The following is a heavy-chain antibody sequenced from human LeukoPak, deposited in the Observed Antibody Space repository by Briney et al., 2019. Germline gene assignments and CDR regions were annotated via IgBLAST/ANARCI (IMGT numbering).Heavy chain of an antibody. J-gene: IGHJ6*02. D-gene: IGHD3-3*01. V-gene: IGHV1-8*01. CDR3: ATASGIVGVVIYYGMDV. CDR2: MNPNSGNI. Sequence: ASVKVSCKASGYTFTSYDINWVRQPTGRGLEWMGWMNPNSGNIGYAQKFQGRVTMTRNTSISTAYMELSSLRSEDTAVYYCATASGIVGVVIYYGMDVWGQGTTVTVSS. CDR1: GYTFTSYD.